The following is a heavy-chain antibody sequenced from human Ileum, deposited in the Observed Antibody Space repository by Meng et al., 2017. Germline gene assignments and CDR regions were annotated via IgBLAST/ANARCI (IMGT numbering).Heavy chain of an antibody. J-gene: IGHJ5*02. Sequence: VQRVESGGGLVKPGGSLRLSCAASGFTVSVNYMSWVRQAPGKGLEWVSCIYVDGRTYYADSVKGRFTIFRDSSKNTLYLQMNSLRAEDTAVYYCAKSVNFDAGGYYPWGQGTLVTVSS. D-gene: IGHD3-22*01. CDR1: GFTVSVNY. CDR3: AKSVNFDAGGYYP. V-gene: IGHV3-66*01. CDR2: IYVDGRT.